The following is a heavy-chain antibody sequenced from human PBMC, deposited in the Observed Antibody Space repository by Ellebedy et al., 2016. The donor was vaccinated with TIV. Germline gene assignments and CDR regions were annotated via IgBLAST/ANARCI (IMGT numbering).Heavy chain of an antibody. CDR3: ARLYDVLTNGMDV. J-gene: IGHJ6*02. V-gene: IGHV3-74*01. CDR2: INSDGIST. CDR1: GFTFSNYW. Sequence: GGSLRLXCAASGFTFSNYWMHWVRQAPGKGLVWVSRINSDGISTRYADSVKGRFTISRDNARNSLYLQMNSLRVEDTGVYYGARLYDVLTNGMDVWGPGTTVTVSS. D-gene: IGHD3-9*01.